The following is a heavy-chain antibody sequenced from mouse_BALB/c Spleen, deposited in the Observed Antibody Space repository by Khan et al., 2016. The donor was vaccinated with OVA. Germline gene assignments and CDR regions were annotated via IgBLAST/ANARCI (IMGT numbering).Heavy chain of an antibody. Sequence: EVQLVESGPGLVKPSQSLSLTCTVTGYSITSGYGWNWIRQFPGNKLEWMGYISYSGSTNYKPSLQSRISITRDTSKNQFFLQLNSVTTEDTATYYCARTARIKYWGQGTTLTVSS. CDR3: ARTARIKY. CDR2: ISYSGST. CDR1: GYSITSGYG. J-gene: IGHJ2*01. D-gene: IGHD1-2*01. V-gene: IGHV3-2*02.